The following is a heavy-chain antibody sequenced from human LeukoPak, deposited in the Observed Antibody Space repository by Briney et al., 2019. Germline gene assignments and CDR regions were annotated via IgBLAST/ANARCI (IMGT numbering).Heavy chain of an antibody. CDR2: ISYDGSNK. CDR1: GFTFSSYA. CDR3: ARTFSGSWDDAFDI. V-gene: IGHV3-30*01. J-gene: IGHJ3*02. Sequence: GRSLRLSCAASGFTFSSYAMHWVRQAPGKGLEWAAVISYDGSNKYYADSVKGRFTISRDNSKNTLYLQMNSLRAEDTAVYYCARTFSGSWDDAFDIWGQGTMVTVSS. D-gene: IGHD1-26*01.